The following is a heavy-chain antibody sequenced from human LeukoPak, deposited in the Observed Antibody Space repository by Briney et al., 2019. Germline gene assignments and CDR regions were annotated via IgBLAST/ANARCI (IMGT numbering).Heavy chain of an antibody. CDR1: EVTVSNNY. V-gene: IGHV3-53*01. CDR2: IYPGGNI. CDR3: ARVVFPPGYYYDSSGYYYFDY. J-gene: IGHJ4*02. D-gene: IGHD3-22*01. Sequence: GGSLRLSCGASEVTVSNNYMSWVRQAPGKGLQWVSVIYPGGNIYYADSVKGRFIISRDNSKNTLSLQMNSLTADDTAVYYCARVVFPPGYYYDSSGYYYFDYWGQGTLVTVSS.